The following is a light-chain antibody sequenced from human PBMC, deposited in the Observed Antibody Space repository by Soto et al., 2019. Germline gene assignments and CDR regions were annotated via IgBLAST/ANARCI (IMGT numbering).Light chain of an antibody. V-gene: IGLV1-47*02. CDR3: AAWDASLSACV. CDR2: YNN. Sequence: QSVLTQPPSASGTAGQVVTISCSRGDYNIGSNSVYWYQHLPRMAPKLLIYYNNQRPSGVPDRFSGSRSGTSASLAIVGLRSEDEAVYYCAAWDASLSACVFGNGTKLTV. CDR1: DYNIGSNS. J-gene: IGLJ1*01.